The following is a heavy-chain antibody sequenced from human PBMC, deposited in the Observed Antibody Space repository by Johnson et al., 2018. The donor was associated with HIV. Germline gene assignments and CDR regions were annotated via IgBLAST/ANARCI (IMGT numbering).Heavy chain of an antibody. CDR3: AKGLDSSGYVGAFDI. D-gene: IGHD3-22*01. V-gene: IGHV3-9*01. J-gene: IGHJ3*02. Sequence: VQLVESGGGLVQPGRSLRLSCAASGFTFDDYAMHWVRQAPGKGLEWVSGISWNSGSIGYADSVKGRFTISRDNAKNSLYLQLNSLRAEDTALYYCAKGLDSSGYVGAFDIWGQGTMVTGSS. CDR2: ISWNSGSI. CDR1: GFTFDDYA.